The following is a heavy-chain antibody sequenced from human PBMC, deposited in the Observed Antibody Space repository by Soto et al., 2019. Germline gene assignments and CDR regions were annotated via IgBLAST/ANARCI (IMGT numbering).Heavy chain of an antibody. CDR3: ARDVVTPLGYFLH. J-gene: IGHJ1*01. D-gene: IGHD2-21*02. Sequence: QVQLVQSGAEVKKPGASVKVSCKASGYTFSSYGINWLRQAPGQGLEWMGWIGANNGNTNYAQNVQGRVTMTTDTSTSTAYMELRSLRSDDTAVYYCARDVVTPLGYFLHWGQGTLITVSS. V-gene: IGHV1-18*01. CDR1: GYTFSSYG. CDR2: IGANNGNT.